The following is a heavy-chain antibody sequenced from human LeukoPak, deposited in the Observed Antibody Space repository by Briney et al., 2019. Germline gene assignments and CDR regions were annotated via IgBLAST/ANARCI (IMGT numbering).Heavy chain of an antibody. D-gene: IGHD2-21*02. V-gene: IGHV3-64*01. J-gene: IGHJ4*02. CDR3: ARSFVVVTAQFDY. CDR1: GFTFSSCA. Sequence: PGGSLRLSCAASGFTFSSCAMHWVRQAPGKGLEYVSAISGTGSSTYYTNSVKGRFTISRDNSKNTLYLQMGSLRAEDMAVYYCARSFVVVTAQFDYWGQGTLVTVSS. CDR2: ISGTGSST.